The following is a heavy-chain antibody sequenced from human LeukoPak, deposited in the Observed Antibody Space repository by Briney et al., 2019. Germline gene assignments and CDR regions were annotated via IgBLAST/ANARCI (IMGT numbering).Heavy chain of an antibody. CDR2: IYYSGST. D-gene: IGHD5-18*01. V-gene: IGHV4-39*01. CDR3: ARQRTSGYSYGYGY. CDR1: GGSISSSSYY. Sequence: SETLSLTCTVSGGSISSSSYYWGWIRQPPGKELEWIGSIYYSGSTYYNPSLKSRVTISVDKNQFSLKLSSVTAADTAVYYCARQRTSGYSYGYGYWGQGTLVTVSS. J-gene: IGHJ4*02.